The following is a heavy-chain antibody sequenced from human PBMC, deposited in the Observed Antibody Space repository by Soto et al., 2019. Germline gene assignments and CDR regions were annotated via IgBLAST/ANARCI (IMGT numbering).Heavy chain of an antibody. J-gene: IGHJ4*02. CDR1: GFTFSSYA. Sequence: QVQLVESGGGVVQPGRSLRLSCAASGFTFSSYAMHWVRQAPGKGLEWVAVISYDGSNKYYADSVKGRFTISRDNSKNTLYLQMNSLRAEDTAVYYCASLSLTIDYWGQGTLVTVSS. CDR2: ISYDGSNK. D-gene: IGHD3-3*01. CDR3: ASLSLTIDY. V-gene: IGHV3-30-3*01.